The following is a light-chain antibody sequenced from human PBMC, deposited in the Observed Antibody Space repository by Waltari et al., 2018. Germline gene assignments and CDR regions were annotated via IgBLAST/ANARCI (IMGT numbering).Light chain of an antibody. J-gene: IGKJ2*02. CDR2: WAS. V-gene: IGKV4-1*01. Sequence: DIVMTQSPDSLAVSLGERATINCKSSESVIYDSDNKNYLAWYQQKPGQPPKLLIHWASIRESGVPDRFSDSGSGTDFTLTISSLQAEDVAVYYCQQYLSAPRTFGQGTVLEIK. CDR1: ESVIYDSDNKNY. CDR3: QQYLSAPRT.